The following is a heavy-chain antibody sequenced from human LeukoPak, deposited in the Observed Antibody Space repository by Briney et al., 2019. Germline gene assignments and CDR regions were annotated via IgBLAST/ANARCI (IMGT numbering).Heavy chain of an antibody. CDR2: INQDGSET. D-gene: IGHD6-6*01. CDR3: ARMGSSSSSY. Sequence: GGSLRLSCAVSGFALSGYWMSWVRQAPGRGLEWVANINQDGSETYYVDSVKGRFTISRDNTKSSLYLQMNSLRAEDTAVYYCARMGSSSSSYWGQGTLVTVSS. V-gene: IGHV3-7*01. CDR1: GFALSGYW. J-gene: IGHJ4*02.